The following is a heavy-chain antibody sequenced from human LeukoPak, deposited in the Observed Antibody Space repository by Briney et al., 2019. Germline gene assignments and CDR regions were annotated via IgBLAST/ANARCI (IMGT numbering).Heavy chain of an antibody. D-gene: IGHD3-22*01. J-gene: IGHJ4*02. CDR2: ISSSSSTI. CDR1: GFTFSSYS. Sequence: GGSLRPSCAASGFTFSSYSMNWVRQAPGKGLEWVSYISSSSSTIYYADSVKGRFTISRDNAKNSLYLQMNSLRAEDTAVYYCARGEYYDRKVGALFDYWGQGTPVTVSS. V-gene: IGHV3-48*04. CDR3: ARGEYYDRKVGALFDY.